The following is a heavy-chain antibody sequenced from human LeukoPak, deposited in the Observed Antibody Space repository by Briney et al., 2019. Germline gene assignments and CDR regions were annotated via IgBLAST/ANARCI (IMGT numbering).Heavy chain of an antibody. Sequence: SETLSLTCAVYSGSFSGYYWSWIRQPPGKGLEWIGEINHSGSTNYNPSLKSRVTISVDTSKNQFSLKLSSVTAADTAVYYCARGSPPSSSWFKTSGSFDPWGQGTLVTVSS. CDR2: INHSGST. D-gene: IGHD6-13*01. CDR3: ARGSPPSSSWFKTSGSFDP. CDR1: SGSFSGYY. V-gene: IGHV4-34*01. J-gene: IGHJ5*02.